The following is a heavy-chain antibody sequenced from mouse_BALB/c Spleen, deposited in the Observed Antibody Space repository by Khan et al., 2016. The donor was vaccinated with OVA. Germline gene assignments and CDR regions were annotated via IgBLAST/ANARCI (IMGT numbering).Heavy chain of an antibody. J-gene: IGHJ3*01. V-gene: IGHV3-8*02. CDR2: MIYTGYT. CDR3: EESAYTDAFAY. Sequence: EMQLQESGPSLVKPSQTLSLTCSVTGDSITSGYWSWCRKFPGNKHEYLGYMIYTGYTAYNPSLKRRLAFTRHTSTHQYYLQLNSVTAADTATYYCEESAYTDAFAYWGQGTLVTVS. D-gene: IGHD1-1*01. CDR1: GDSITSGY.